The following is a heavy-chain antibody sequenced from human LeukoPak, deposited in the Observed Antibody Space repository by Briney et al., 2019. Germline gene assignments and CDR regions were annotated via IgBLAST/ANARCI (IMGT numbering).Heavy chain of an antibody. CDR2: ISYDGSNK. D-gene: IGHD3-22*01. V-gene: IGHV3-30*03. J-gene: IGHJ3*02. CDR3: ARGGYYYDSSGGAFDI. CDR1: GFTFSNYG. Sequence: GGSLRLSCAASGFTFSNYGMHWVRQAPGKGPEWVALISYDGSNKYYADSVKGRFTISRDNSKNTLDLHMNSLRPEDTAVFYCARGGYYYDSSGGAFDIWGRGTVVTVSS.